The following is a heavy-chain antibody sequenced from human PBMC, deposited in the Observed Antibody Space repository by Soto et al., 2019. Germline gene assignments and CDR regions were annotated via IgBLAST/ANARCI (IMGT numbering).Heavy chain of an antibody. CDR3: ARFPLGYYGSGSYYIYYAMDV. CDR1: GFTVSSNY. V-gene: IGHV3-53*01. J-gene: IGHJ6*02. D-gene: IGHD3-10*01. CDR2: IYSGGST. Sequence: GGSLRLSCAASGFTVSSNYMSGVRQAPGKGLEWVSVIYSGGSTYYADSVKGRFTISRDNSKNTLYLQMNSLRAEDTAVYYCARFPLGYYGSGSYYIYYAMDVWGPGTTVTVSS.